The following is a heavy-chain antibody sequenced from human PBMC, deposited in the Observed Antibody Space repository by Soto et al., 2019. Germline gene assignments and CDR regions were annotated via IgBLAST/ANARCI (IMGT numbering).Heavy chain of an antibody. CDR1: GFTFSSYA. Sequence: PGGSLRLSCAASGFTFSSYAMSWVRQAPGKGLEWVSAISGSGGSTYYADSVKGRFTISRDNSKNTLYLQMNSLRAEDTAVYYCAKPLDSSSWLHYFDYWGQGTLVTVSS. CDR2: ISGSGGST. D-gene: IGHD6-13*01. J-gene: IGHJ4*02. V-gene: IGHV3-23*01. CDR3: AKPLDSSSWLHYFDY.